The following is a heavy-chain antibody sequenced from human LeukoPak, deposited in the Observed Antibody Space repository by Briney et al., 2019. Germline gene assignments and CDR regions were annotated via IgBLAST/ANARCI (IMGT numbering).Heavy chain of an antibody. CDR3: AKDEVLRFLEWLSPGAFDI. Sequence: GGSLRLSCAASGFTFSSYGMHWVRQAPGKGLEWVAFIRYDGSNKYYADSVKGRFTISRDNSKNTLYLQMNSLRAEDTAVYYCAKDEVLRFLEWLSPGAFDIWGQGTMATVSS. J-gene: IGHJ3*02. D-gene: IGHD3-3*01. CDR1: GFTFSSYG. V-gene: IGHV3-30*02. CDR2: IRYDGSNK.